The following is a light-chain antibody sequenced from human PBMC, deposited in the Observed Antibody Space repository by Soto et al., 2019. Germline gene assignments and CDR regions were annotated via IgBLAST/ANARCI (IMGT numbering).Light chain of an antibody. J-gene: IGKJ1*01. V-gene: IGKV3-20*01. Sequence: EIVLTQSPGTLSLSPGERATLSCRASQSVSSSYLAWYQQKPGQAPRLLIYGASSRAAGIPDRFSGSGSGTDFTLTISRLEPEDLEVYYCQQYGSSPAWTFGQGTKVEIK. CDR3: QQYGSSPAWT. CDR1: QSVSSSY. CDR2: GAS.